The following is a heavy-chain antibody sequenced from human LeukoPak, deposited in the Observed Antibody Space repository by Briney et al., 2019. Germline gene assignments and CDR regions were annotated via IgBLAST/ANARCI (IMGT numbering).Heavy chain of an antibody. J-gene: IGHJ4*02. CDR1: GFTFSSYA. V-gene: IGHV3-23*01. D-gene: IGHD6-19*01. CDR2: ISGSGGST. Sequence: GGSLRLSCAASGFTFSSYAMSWVRQAPGKGLEWVSAISGSGGSTFYADSVKGRFTISRDNFKNTVSLQMNSLRAEDTATYYCARDIAVPGTGYYFDSWGQGTLVTVSS. CDR3: ARDIAVPGTGYYFDS.